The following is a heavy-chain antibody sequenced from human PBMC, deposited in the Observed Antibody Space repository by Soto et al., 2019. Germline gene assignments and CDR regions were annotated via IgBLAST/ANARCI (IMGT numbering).Heavy chain of an antibody. CDR2: VYYSGSA. D-gene: IGHD1-20*01. CDR1: GGSVSSHY. CDR3: ARTNWNANWFDP. Sequence: SEPLSLTCTVSGGSVSSHYWNWIRQPPGKGLEWIGYVYYSGSATYNPSLKSRVTISVDTAKDQFSLKLRSVTAADTAVYYCARTNWNANWFDPWGQGTLVTVSS. V-gene: IGHV4-59*02. J-gene: IGHJ5*02.